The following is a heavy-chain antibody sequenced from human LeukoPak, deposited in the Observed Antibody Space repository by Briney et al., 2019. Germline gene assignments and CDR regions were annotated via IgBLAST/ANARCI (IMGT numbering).Heavy chain of an antibody. CDR3: ARAPRIAAAGSSGYYYYYCMDV. CDR1: GYTFTSYG. J-gene: IGHJ6*02. V-gene: IGHV1-18*01. CDR2: ISAYNGDT. Sequence: GASVKVSCKASGYTFTSYGISWVRQAPGQGLEWMGWISAYNGDTNYAQKLQGRVTMTTDTSTSTAYMELRSLRSDDTAVYYCARAPRIAAAGSSGYYYYYCMDVWGQGTTVTVSS. D-gene: IGHD6-13*01.